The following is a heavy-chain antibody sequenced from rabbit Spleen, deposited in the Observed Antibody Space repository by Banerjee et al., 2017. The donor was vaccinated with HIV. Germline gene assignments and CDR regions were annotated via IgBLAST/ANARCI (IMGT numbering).Heavy chain of an antibody. CDR2: IDSGSSGFT. V-gene: IGHV1S40*01. Sequence: QSLEESGGDLVKPGASLTLTCTASGFSFSSDYYMCWVRQAPGKGLEWIACIDSGSSGFTYFASWANGRFTISKTSSTTVTLQMTSLTAADTATYFCARDTGSSFSTYGMDLWGQGTLVTVS. D-gene: IGHD8-1*01. CDR1: GFSFSSDYY. J-gene: IGHJ6*01. CDR3: ARDTGSSFSTYGMDL.